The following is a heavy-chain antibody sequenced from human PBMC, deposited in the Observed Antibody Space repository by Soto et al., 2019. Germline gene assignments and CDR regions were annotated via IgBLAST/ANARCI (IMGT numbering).Heavy chain of an antibody. D-gene: IGHD3-22*01. CDR2: IVVGRVTT. V-gene: IGHV1-58*01. J-gene: IGHJ4*02. CDR3: AAERTHYYDSMGD. Sequence: ASVKVSCQASGFTFTSSAVQWVRQARGQRLEGIGWIVVGRVTTNYAQTFQDRVNITKDMSKSTAYMELSRLRSEDKAVYYCAAERTHYYDSMGDRGKGNRGTVSS. CDR1: GFTFTSSA.